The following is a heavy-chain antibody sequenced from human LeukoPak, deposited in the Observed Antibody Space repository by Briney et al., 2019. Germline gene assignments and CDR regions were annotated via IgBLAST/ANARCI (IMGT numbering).Heavy chain of an antibody. Sequence: ASVNVSCKVSGYTLTELSMHWVRQAPGKGLEWMGGFDPEDGETIYAQKFQGRVTMTEDTSTDTAYMELSSLRSEDTAVYYCATPQQLVRAFDIWGQGTMVTVSS. J-gene: IGHJ3*02. CDR3: ATPQQLVRAFDI. D-gene: IGHD6-13*01. CDR2: FDPEDGET. CDR1: GYTLTELS. V-gene: IGHV1-24*01.